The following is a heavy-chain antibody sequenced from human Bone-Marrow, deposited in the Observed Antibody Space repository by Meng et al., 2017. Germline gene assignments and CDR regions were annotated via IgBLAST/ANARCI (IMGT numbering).Heavy chain of an antibody. D-gene: IGHD1-26*01. CDR3: ARDHISGNYPY. CDR2: IKEDGSAK. V-gene: IGHV3-7*01. CDR1: GFTFSSYW. J-gene: IGHJ4*02. Sequence: GESLKISCAASGFTFSSYWMTWVRRAPGKGLEWVANIKEDGSAKYYVDSVKGRFTISRDNAKNSLYLQMNSLRAEDTAVYYCARDHISGNYPYWGQGTRVT.